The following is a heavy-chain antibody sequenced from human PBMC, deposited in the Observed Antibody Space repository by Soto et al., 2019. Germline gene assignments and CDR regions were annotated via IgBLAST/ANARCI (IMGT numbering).Heavy chain of an antibody. CDR2: ISAYNGNT. CDR3: ARGAGREYY. CDR1: GYTFTSYA. J-gene: IGHJ4*02. V-gene: IGHV1-18*01. Sequence: QVQLVQSGAEVKKPGASVKVSCKASGYTFTSYAISWVRQAPGQGLEWMGWISAYNGNTNYAQKLQGRVTMTTDTTTTADYKVLRRLSSDTAAEYCGARGAGREYYWGQGTLVTVSS.